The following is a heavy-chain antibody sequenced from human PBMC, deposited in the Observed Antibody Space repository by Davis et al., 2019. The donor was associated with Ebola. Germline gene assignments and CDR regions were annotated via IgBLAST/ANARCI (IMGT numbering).Heavy chain of an antibody. Sequence: PGGSLRLSCAASGFTFSDYTVNWVRQAPGKGLEWISSISSTSIYIYYADSVKGRFTISRDNAKNSLYLQMNSLRVEDTAVYYCASGAADTDIVTWGFDYWGQGTLVTVSS. V-gene: IGHV3-21*01. CDR2: ISSTSIYI. CDR3: ASGAADTDIVTWGFDY. D-gene: IGHD5-18*01. CDR1: GFTFSDYT. J-gene: IGHJ4*02.